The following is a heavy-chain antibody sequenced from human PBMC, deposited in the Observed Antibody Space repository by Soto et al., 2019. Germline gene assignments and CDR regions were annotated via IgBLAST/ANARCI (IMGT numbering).Heavy chain of an antibody. V-gene: IGHV3-21*01. CDR1: GFTFSSYS. J-gene: IGHJ4*02. D-gene: IGHD4-17*01. CDR2: ISSSSSYI. CDR3: ARDGMTTVVIQDY. Sequence: EVQLVESGGGLVKPGGSLRLSCAASGFTFSSYSMNWVRQAPGKGLEWVSSISSSSSYIYYADSVKGRFTISRDNAKNSLDLQMTSLRAEDTAVYYCARDGMTTVVIQDYWGQGTLVTVSS.